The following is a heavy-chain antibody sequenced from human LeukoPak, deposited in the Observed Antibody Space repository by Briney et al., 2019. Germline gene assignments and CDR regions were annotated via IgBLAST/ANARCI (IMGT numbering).Heavy chain of an antibody. CDR2: INPNSGGT. CDR1: GYTFTGYY. Sequence: ASVKVSCKASGYTFTGYYMHWVRQAPGQGLEWMGWINPNSGGTNYAQRFQGRVTMTRDTSISTAYMELSRLRSDDTAVYYCAREADYDGVFDYWGQGTLVTVSS. V-gene: IGHV1-2*02. J-gene: IGHJ4*02. CDR3: AREADYDGVFDY. D-gene: IGHD4-17*01.